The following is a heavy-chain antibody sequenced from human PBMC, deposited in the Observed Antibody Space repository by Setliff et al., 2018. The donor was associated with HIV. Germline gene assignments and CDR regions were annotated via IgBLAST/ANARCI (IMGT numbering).Heavy chain of an antibody. CDR3: ARAPLSRLRSYYYYYGMDV. J-gene: IGHJ6*01. D-gene: IGHD4-17*01. CDR1: GGSISSGDYY. CDR2: IYYSGSI. Sequence: LSLTCTVSGGSISSGDYYWSWIRQPPGKGLEWIGYIYYSGSIYYNPSLKSRVTISIDTSKNQFSLKLSSVTAADTAVYYCARAPLSRLRSYYYYYGMDVWG. V-gene: IGHV4-30-4*08.